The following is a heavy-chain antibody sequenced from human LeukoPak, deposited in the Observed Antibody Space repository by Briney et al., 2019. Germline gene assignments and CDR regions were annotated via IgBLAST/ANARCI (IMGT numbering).Heavy chain of an antibody. J-gene: IGHJ4*02. D-gene: IGHD1-26*01. CDR2: IRYDGRNK. V-gene: IGHV3-30*02. CDR3: AKDQEGATFH. CDR1: GFSFSSYA. Sequence: GGSLRLSCAASGFSFSSYAMHWVRQAPGKGLEWVAFIRYDGRNKYYAASVKGRFTVSRDNSKTTLYLQMNSLRAEDTAVYYCAKDQEGATFHWGQGALVTVSS.